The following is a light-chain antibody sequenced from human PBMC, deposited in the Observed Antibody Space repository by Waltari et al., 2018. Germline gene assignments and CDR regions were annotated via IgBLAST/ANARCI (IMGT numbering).Light chain of an antibody. J-gene: IGKJ5*01. CDR3: QQYYSTII. V-gene: IGKV4-1*01. Sequence: DIVMTQSPDSLAVSLGERATINCKSNQSVLYNSNNKNYLAWYKQKPGQPPHLLIYWASTRESVVPDRFSGAGSGTDITLTISSLQAEVVSVYYCQQYYSTIIFGQRPRLQIK. CDR2: WAS. CDR1: QSVLYNSNNKNY.